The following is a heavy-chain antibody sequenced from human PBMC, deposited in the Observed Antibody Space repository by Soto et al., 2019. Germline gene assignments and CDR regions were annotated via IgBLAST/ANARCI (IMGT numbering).Heavy chain of an antibody. CDR3: TTGRYNWNYGWFDP. CDR2: IKSKTDGGTT. V-gene: IGHV3-15*07. J-gene: IGHJ5*02. D-gene: IGHD1-7*01. CDR1: GFTFSNAW. Sequence: EVQLVESGGGLVKPGGSLRLSCAASGFTFSNAWMNWVRQAPGKGLEWVGRIKSKTDGGTTDYAAPVKGRFTISRDDSKNTLYLQMNSLKTADTAVYYCTTGRYNWNYGWFDPWGQGTLVTVSS.